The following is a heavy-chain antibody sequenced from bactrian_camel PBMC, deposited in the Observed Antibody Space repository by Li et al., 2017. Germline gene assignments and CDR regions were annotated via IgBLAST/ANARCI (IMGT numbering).Heavy chain of an antibody. CDR2: ISSDGRT. D-gene: IGHD2*01. J-gene: IGHJ6*01. CDR3: AAEGRYYSSSGGYLDGRADFGS. Sequence: HVQLVESGGGSVQTGETLRLSCLGVGVTFEGADMNWYRQPPGKRCELVASISSDGRTYYTDSVKGRFTVSRDNAKNTLYLQMNQLNAEDTAMYYCAAEGRYYSSSGGYLDGRADFGSWGQGTQVTVS. CDR1: GVTFEGAD. V-gene: IGHV3S55*01.